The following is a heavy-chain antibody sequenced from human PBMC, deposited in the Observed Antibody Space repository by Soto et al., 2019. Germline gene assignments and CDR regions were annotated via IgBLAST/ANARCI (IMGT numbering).Heavy chain of an antibody. CDR1: GFTFSSYA. V-gene: IGHV3-23*01. J-gene: IGHJ6*02. CDR2: ISGSGGST. Sequence: GGSLRLSCAASGFTFSSYAMSWVRQAPGKGLEWVSAISGSGGSTYYADSVKGRFTISRVNSKNTLYLQMNSLRAEDTAIYYCAKGLTSNYYYYGMDVWGQGTTVTVSS. D-gene: IGHD3-9*01. CDR3: AKGLTSNYYYYGMDV.